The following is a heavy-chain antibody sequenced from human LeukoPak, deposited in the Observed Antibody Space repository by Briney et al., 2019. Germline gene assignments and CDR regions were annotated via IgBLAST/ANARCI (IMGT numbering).Heavy chain of an antibody. J-gene: IGHJ5*02. D-gene: IGHD3-22*01. CDR3: ARRFSSGYYPNWFDP. CDR1: GYTFTSYD. Sequence: GASVKVSCKASGYTFTSYDINWVRQATGQGLEWMGWVNPNSGNTGYAQKFQGRVTITRNTSISTAYMELSSLRSEDTAVYYCARRFSSGYYPNWFDPWGQGTLVTVSS. CDR2: VNPNSGNT. V-gene: IGHV1-8*03.